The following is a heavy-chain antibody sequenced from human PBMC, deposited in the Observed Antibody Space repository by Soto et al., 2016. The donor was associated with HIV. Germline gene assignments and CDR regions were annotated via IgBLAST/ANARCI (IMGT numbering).Heavy chain of an antibody. V-gene: IGHV3-64*01. D-gene: IGHD3-16*01. CDR3: ARAFGLGSAFDI. Sequence: EVQLVESGGGLVQPGGSLRLSCAASGFTLSTYAMHWVRQAPGKGLEYVSAISNNGGKTYYANSVKGRFTVSRDNSKNTLFLQMGSLRAEDMAVYYCARAFGLGSAFDIWGQGQWSPSLQ. J-gene: IGHJ3*02. CDR1: GFTLSTYA. CDR2: ISNNGGKT.